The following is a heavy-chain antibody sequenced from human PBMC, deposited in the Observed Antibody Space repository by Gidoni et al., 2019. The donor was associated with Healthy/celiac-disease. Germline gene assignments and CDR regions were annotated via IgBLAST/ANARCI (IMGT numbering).Heavy chain of an antibody. CDR1: GYSFTSYW. D-gene: IGHD2-2*01. CDR2: IYPGDSDT. CDR3: ARHRKGYCSSTSCQPPDY. J-gene: IGHJ4*02. V-gene: IGHV5-51*01. Sequence: EVQLVQSGAEVKQPGESLKFSCKGSGYSFTSYWIGWVRQMPGKGLGWMGIIYPGDSDTRYSPSFQGQVTISADKSISTAYLQWSSLKASDTAMYYCARHRKGYCSSTSCQPPDYWGQGTLVTVSS.